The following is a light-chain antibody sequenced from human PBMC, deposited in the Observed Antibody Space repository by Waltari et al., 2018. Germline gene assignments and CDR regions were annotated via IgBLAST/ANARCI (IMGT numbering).Light chain of an antibody. CDR3: QQYYSTPMYT. J-gene: IGKJ2*01. V-gene: IGKV4-1*01. CDR2: WAS. CDR1: QSVLYSSNNKNY. Sequence: DIVMTQSPDSLAVSLGERATSNCKSSQSVLYSSNNKNYLAWYQQKPGQPPKLLIYWASPRESGVPDRFSGSGSGTDFTLTISSLQAEDVAVYYCQQYYSTPMYTFGQGTKLEIK.